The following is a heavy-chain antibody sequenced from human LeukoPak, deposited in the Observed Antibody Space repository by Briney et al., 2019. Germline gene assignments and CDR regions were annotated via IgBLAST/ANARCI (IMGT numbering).Heavy chain of an antibody. CDR3: ATGSYLYDAFDI. D-gene: IGHD1-26*01. CDR1: GYTFSGYY. CDR2: IKPNSGGT. V-gene: IGHV1-2*02. Sequence: RASVKVSCKASGYTFSGYYMHWVRQAPGRGLEWMGWIKPNSGGTNFAQKFQGRVTMTRDTSISTAYMELSRLRSDDTAVYYCATGSYLYDAFDIWGQGTMVTVSS. J-gene: IGHJ3*02.